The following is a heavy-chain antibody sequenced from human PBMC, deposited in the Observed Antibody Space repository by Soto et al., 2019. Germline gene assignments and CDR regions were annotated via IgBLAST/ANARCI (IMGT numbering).Heavy chain of an antibody. CDR2: INAGNGNT. CDR1: GYTFTSYA. CDR3: ARDFSWFGELNASDY. D-gene: IGHD3-10*01. J-gene: IGHJ4*02. V-gene: IGHV1-3*01. Sequence: QVQLVQSGAEVKKPGASVKVSCKASGYTFTSYAMHWVRQAPGQRLEWMGAINAGNGNTKYSQKFQGRGTITRDTSARTAYMELSSLRSEDTAVYYCARDFSWFGELNASDYWGQGTLVTVSS.